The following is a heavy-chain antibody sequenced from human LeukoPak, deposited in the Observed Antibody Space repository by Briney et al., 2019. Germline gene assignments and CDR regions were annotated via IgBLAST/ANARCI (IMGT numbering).Heavy chain of an antibody. J-gene: IGHJ6*02. CDR1: GYSFTSYW. CDR3: ARVSEGGGGKYSSSWSPGDYYYYYGMDV. V-gene: IGHV5-51*01. Sequence: GESLKISCKGSGYSFTSYWIGWVRQMPGKGLEWMGIIYPGDSDTRYSPSFQGQVTISADKSISTAYLQWSSLKASDTAMYYCARVSEGGGGKYSSSWSPGDYYYYYGMDVWGQGTTVTVSS. D-gene: IGHD6-13*01. CDR2: IYPGDSDT.